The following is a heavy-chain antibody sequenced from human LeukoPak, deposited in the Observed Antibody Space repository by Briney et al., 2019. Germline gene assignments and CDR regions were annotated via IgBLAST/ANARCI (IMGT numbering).Heavy chain of an antibody. D-gene: IGHD5-18*01. CDR3: ARVVTGYYYYMDV. Sequence: SVKVSCKAPGGTFSSYAISWVRQAPGQGLEWMGGIIPIFGTANYAQKFQGRVTITADESTSTAYMELSSLRSEDTAVYYCARVVTGYYYYMDVWGKGTTVTVSS. CDR2: IIPIFGTA. CDR1: GGTFSSYA. V-gene: IGHV1-69*13. J-gene: IGHJ6*03.